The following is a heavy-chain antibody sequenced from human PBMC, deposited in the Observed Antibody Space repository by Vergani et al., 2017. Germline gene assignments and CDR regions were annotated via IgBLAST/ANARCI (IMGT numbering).Heavy chain of an antibody. CDR2: IKHSGST. V-gene: IGHV4-34*01. J-gene: IGHJ4*02. CDR1: GGSFSGYY. D-gene: IGHD3-3*01. Sequence: QVQLQQWGAGLLKPSETLSLTCAVYGGSFSGYYWSWIRQPPGKGLEWIGEIKHSGSTNYNPSLKSRVTISVDTSKNQFSLKLSSVTAADTAVYYCARRRGYDFWSGYSHFDYWGQGTLVTVSS. CDR3: ARRRGYDFWSGYSHFDY.